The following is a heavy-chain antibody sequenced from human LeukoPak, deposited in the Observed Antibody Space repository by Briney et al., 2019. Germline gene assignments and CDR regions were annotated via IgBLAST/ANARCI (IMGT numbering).Heavy chain of an antibody. Sequence: ASVNVSCKASGGTFSSDAITWVRQAPGQGLEWMGGIIPIFGTADYAQKFQDRVTITADKSTSTAYMELSSLISEDTAVFYCASGSSPLNWLDPWGQGTLVIVSS. J-gene: IGHJ5*02. V-gene: IGHV1-69*06. CDR2: IIPIFGTA. D-gene: IGHD6-13*01. CDR3: ASGSSPLNWLDP. CDR1: GGTFSSDA.